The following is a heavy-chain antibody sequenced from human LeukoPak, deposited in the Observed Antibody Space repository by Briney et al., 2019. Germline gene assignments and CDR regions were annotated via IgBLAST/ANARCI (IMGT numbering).Heavy chain of an antibody. CDR1: GLNFNIFW. V-gene: IGHV3-74*01. CDR3: ATDHSYGYNY. CDR2: IKGDGSST. D-gene: IGHD5-18*01. J-gene: IGHJ4*02. Sequence: GGSLTLSCAASGLNFNIFWMHWVRPPPGKGLAWVSLIKGDGSSTNYIDSVKGRFIISRDNAKTTLYLQMNNLRTEDTAVYYCATDHSYGYNYWGKGTLVTVSP.